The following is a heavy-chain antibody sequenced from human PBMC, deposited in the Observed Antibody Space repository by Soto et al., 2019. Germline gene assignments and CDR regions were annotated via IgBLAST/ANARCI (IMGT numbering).Heavy chain of an antibody. V-gene: IGHV3-11*01. CDR3: AFRAVGAVPAARRVHP. Sequence: VQLVESGGGLVKPGGSLRLSCAASGFTFSDYYMSWIRQAPGKGLEWVSYISSSGSTIYYADSVKGRFTISRDNAKNSLDLQMNSLRAEDTAVYYCAFRAVGAVPAARRVHPWGQGTLVTVSS. J-gene: IGHJ5*02. CDR2: ISSSGSTI. D-gene: IGHD2-2*01. CDR1: GFTFSDYY.